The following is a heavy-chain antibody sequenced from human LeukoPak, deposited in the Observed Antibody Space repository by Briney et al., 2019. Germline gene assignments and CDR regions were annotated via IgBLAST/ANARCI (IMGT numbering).Heavy chain of an antibody. CDR1: GYTFTSYG. Sequence: ASVKVSCKASGYTFTSYGISWVRQAPGQGLEWMGWISAYNGNTNYAQKLQGRVTMTTDTSTSTAYMELRSLRSDDTAVYYCARLHSSCFYVRAGGAFDIWGQGTMVTVSS. CDR3: ARLHSSCFYVRAGGAFDI. V-gene: IGHV1-18*01. J-gene: IGHJ3*02. D-gene: IGHD3-22*01. CDR2: ISAYNGNT.